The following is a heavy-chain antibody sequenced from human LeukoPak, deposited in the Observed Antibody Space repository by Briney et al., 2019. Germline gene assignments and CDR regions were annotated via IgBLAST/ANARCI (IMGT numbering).Heavy chain of an antibody. Sequence: SETLSLTRTVSGGSISSSSYYWGWIRQPPGKGLEWIGSVYYSGSTYYNPSLKSRVTISVDTSKNQFSLKLSSVTAADTAVYYCARKAYSYGYALDSWGQGTLVTVSS. D-gene: IGHD5-18*01. J-gene: IGHJ4*02. V-gene: IGHV4-39*01. CDR2: VYYSGST. CDR1: GGSISSSSYY. CDR3: ARKAYSYGYALDS.